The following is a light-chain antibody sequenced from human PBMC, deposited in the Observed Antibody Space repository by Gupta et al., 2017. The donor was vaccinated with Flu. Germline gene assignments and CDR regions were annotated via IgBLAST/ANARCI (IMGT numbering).Light chain of an antibody. J-gene: IGLJ3*02. Sequence: QSLLPQPPSVSAAPGQQVTISCSGSSPNIGNNSVCWFQQLPGEAPKLLMYENDKRPSGIPVGFSGSKSGTSATVDMAGVQTGDEADYYCGTWDRSLSAGVFGGGTKLTVL. CDR3: GTWDRSLSAGV. V-gene: IGLV1-51*02. CDR1: SPNIGNNS. CDR2: END.